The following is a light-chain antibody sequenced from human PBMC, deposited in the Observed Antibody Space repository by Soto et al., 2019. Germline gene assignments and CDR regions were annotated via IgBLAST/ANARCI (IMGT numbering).Light chain of an antibody. CDR3: QPGHNWPLT. Sequence: EIVMTQSPATLSLSPGERAALSCRASQSINSELAWYQQKPGQPPRLLIYGASTRATGVPARFTGSESGSEFNLTISGLQSEDFAVYYCQPGHNWPLTFGQGTRLEI. J-gene: IGKJ2*01. CDR1: QSINSE. CDR2: GAS. V-gene: IGKV3-15*01.